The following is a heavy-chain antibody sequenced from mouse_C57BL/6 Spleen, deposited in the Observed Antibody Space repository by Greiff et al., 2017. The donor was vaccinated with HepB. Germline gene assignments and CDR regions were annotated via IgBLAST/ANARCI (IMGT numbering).Heavy chain of an antibody. V-gene: IGHV1-82*01. D-gene: IGHD1-1*01. CDR1: GYAFSSSW. CDR3: ARAIYCDY. CDR2: IYPGDGDT. Sequence: VKLLESGPELVKPGASVKISCKASGYAFSSSWMNWVKQRPGKGLEWIGRIYPGDGDTNYNGKFKGKATLTADKSSSTAYMQLSSLTSEDSAVYFCARAIYCDYWGQGTTLTVSS. J-gene: IGHJ2*01.